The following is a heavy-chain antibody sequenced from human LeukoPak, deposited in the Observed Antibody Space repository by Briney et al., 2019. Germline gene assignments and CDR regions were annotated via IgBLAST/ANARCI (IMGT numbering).Heavy chain of an antibody. CDR3: AREGYDSSGYRTLDY. CDR1: GGSISSGSYY. Sequence: TSETLSLTCTVSGGSISSGSYYWSWIRQPAGKGLEWIGRIYTSGSTNYNPSLKSRVTISVDTSKNQFSLKLSSVTAADTAVYYCAREGYDSSGYRTLDYWGQETLVTVSS. CDR2: IYTSGST. J-gene: IGHJ4*02. D-gene: IGHD3-22*01. V-gene: IGHV4-61*02.